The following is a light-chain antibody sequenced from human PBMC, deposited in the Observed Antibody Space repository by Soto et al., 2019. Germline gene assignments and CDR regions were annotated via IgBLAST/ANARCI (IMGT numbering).Light chain of an antibody. CDR3: GTCGSSLSVGV. Sequence: QSVLTQPPSVSAAPGQTVTISCSGSSSNIGNNYVSWYQQLPGKAPKLLIYENNKRPSGIPDGFSGSKSVTSATLGLTGLQTGDEADDNCGTCGSSLSVGVFGTGTKLTVL. V-gene: IGLV1-51*02. J-gene: IGLJ1*01. CDR2: ENN. CDR1: SSNIGNNY.